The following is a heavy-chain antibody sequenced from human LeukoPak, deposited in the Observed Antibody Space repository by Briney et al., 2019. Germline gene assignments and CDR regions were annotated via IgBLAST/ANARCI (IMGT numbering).Heavy chain of an antibody. CDR3: AKDRYEQWLVFDY. J-gene: IGHJ4*02. CDR1: RFTFSSYA. CDR2: ISWNSGSI. Sequence: GGSLRLSCAASRFTFSSYAMHWVRQAPGKGLEWVSGISWNSGSIGYADSVKGRFTISRDNAKNSLYLQMNSLRAEDTALYYCAKDRYEQWLVFDYWGQGTLVTVSS. V-gene: IGHV3-9*01. D-gene: IGHD6-19*01.